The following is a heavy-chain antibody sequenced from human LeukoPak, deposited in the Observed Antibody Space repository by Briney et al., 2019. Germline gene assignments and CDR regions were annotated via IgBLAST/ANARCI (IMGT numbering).Heavy chain of an antibody. D-gene: IGHD2-2*01. J-gene: IGHJ5*02. CDR1: GFTFSSYA. Sequence: GGSLRLSCAASGFTFSSYAMHWVRQAPGKVLEWVAVISYDGSNKYYADSVKGRFTISRDNSKNTLYLQMNSLRAEDTAVYYCARVRSSSTSRDNWFDPWGQGTLVTVSS. CDR2: ISYDGSNK. CDR3: ARVRSSSTSRDNWFDP. V-gene: IGHV3-30*04.